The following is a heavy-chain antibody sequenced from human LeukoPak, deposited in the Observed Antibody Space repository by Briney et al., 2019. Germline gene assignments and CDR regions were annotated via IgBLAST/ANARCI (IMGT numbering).Heavy chain of an antibody. CDR1: GGSISGSSYY. CDR3: ARQLDTSGDYAGFFDS. D-gene: IGHD3-9*01. Sequence: ASKTLSLTCTVSGGSISGSSYYWAWIRQPPGKGLEWIASIYYTGNAFYNWSLKSRVTILVDTSKNQSSLEVDSVTATDTAMYYCARQLDTSGDYAGFFDSWGQGALVTVSS. V-gene: IGHV4-39*01. CDR2: IYYTGNA. J-gene: IGHJ4*02.